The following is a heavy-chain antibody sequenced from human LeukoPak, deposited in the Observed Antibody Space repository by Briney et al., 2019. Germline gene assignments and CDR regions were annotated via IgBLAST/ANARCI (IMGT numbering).Heavy chain of an antibody. J-gene: IGHJ4*02. CDR1: GFTFSSYG. CDR3: AKDQRDYYGSGSHLYYFDY. Sequence: GRSLRLSCAASGFTFSSYGMHWVRQAPGKGLEWVAVISYDGSNKYYADSVKGRFTISGDNSKNTLYLQMNSLRAEDTAVYYCAKDQRDYYGSGSHLYYFDYWGQGTLVTVSS. CDR2: ISYDGSNK. V-gene: IGHV3-30*18. D-gene: IGHD3-10*01.